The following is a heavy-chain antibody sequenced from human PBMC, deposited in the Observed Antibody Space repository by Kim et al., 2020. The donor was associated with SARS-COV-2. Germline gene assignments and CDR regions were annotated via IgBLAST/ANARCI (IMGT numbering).Heavy chain of an antibody. CDR3: ARDGWLHRGFDY. D-gene: IGHD5-12*01. Sequence: SVKVSCKASGGTFSSYAISWVRQAPGQGLEWMGRIIPILGIANYAQKFQGRVTITADKSTSTAYMELSSLRSEDTAVYYCARDGWLHRGFDYWGQGTLVTVSS. CDR2: IIPILGIA. J-gene: IGHJ4*02. CDR1: GGTFSSYA. V-gene: IGHV1-69*04.